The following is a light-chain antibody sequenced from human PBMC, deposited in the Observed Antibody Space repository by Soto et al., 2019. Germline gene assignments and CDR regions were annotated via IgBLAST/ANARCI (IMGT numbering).Light chain of an antibody. Sequence: QSVLTQPAYVSGSPGQSITISCTGTTGDVGGYDYVSWYQQYPYKAPKLIIYEVTNRPSGISNRFSGSKSGNTAFLTIYGLQAEDEADYYCSSHTSGNTRVFGTGTKVTVL. CDR2: EVT. CDR3: SSHTSGNTRV. CDR1: TGDVGGYDY. J-gene: IGLJ1*01. V-gene: IGLV2-14*01.